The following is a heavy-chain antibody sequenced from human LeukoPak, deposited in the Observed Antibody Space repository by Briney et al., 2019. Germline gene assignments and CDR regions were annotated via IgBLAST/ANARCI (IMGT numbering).Heavy chain of an antibody. J-gene: IGHJ4*02. CDR3: SSMCSSTSCYLTPGGRSDY. CDR2: ISSSSSYI. D-gene: IGHD2-2*01. V-gene: IGHV3-21*03. CDR1: GFTFSSYS. Sequence: PRGSLRLSCAHSGFTFSSYSMNWVRQAPGEGLEWVSSISSSSSYIYYADSVKGRFTISRDNAKKSLYLYMKRLRAENTAVSYFSSMCSSTSCYLTPGGRSDYWGQGTLVTVSS.